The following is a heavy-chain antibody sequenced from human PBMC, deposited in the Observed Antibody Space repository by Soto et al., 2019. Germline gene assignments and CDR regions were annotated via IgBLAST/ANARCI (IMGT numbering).Heavy chain of an antibody. V-gene: IGHV1-69*12. D-gene: IGHD2-8*01. CDR2: IIPIFGTA. CDR3: ARVPCTNGVCYTGVASSYYYYGMDV. J-gene: IGHJ6*02. CDR1: GGTFSSYA. Sequence: QVQLVQSGAEVKKTGSSVKVSCKASGGTFSSYAISWVRQAPGQGLEWMGGIIPIFGTANYAQKFQGRVTITADESTSTAYMELSSLRSEDTAVYYCARVPCTNGVCYTGVASSYYYYGMDVWGQGTTVTVSS.